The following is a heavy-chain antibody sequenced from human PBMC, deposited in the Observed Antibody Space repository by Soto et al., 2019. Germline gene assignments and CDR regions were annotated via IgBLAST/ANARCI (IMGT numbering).Heavy chain of an antibody. CDR3: ARVGASLLHYGMDV. CDR1: GFTFSSYS. CDR2: ISSSSSTI. J-gene: IGHJ6*02. V-gene: IGHV3-48*02. Sequence: GGSLRLSLASSGFTFSSYSMNWFRQAPGKGLEWVSYISSSSSTIYYADSVKGRFTISRDNAKNSLYLQMNSLRDEDTAVYYCARVGASLLHYGMDVWRQGNTVTGSS.